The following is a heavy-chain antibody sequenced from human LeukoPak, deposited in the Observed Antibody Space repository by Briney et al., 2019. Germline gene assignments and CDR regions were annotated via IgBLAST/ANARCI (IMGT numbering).Heavy chain of an antibody. J-gene: IGHJ4*02. CDR3: ARLVGEQWLVLGAAGEELYFDY. CDR2: IYYRGTT. V-gene: IGHV4-39*01. CDR1: GGSISSSNFY. Sequence: PSETLSLTCTVSGGSISSSNFYWGWIRQPPGRGLEWIGSIYYRGTTYYNPSLKSRVTISVDTSKNQVSLKLSSVTAADTAVYYCARLVGEQWLVLGAAGEELYFDYWGQGTLVTVSS. D-gene: IGHD6-19*01.